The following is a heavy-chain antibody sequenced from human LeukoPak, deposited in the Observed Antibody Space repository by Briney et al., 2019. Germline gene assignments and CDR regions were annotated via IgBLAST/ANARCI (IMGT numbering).Heavy chain of an antibody. CDR2: ISPTGSTT. J-gene: IGHJ4*02. V-gene: IGHV3-74*01. D-gene: IGHD6-13*01. CDR1: GFSFSGHW. Sequence: GGSLRLSCAASGFSFSGHWMHWARHLPGKGLVWVSRISPTGSTTSYADSVKGRFTVSRDNAKNTLYLQVNNLRAEDTAVYYCARGPSSNWSGLDFWGQGTLLTVSS. CDR3: ARGPSSNWSGLDF.